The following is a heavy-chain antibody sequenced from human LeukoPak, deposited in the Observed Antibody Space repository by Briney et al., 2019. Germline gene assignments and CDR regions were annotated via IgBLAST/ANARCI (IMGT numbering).Heavy chain of an antibody. CDR3: ARAYSSSWYYYYYYMDV. CDR2: MNPNSGST. Sequence: ASVKVSCKASGYTFTSYDINWVRQATGQGLEWMGWMNPNSGSTGYAQKFQGRVTMTRNTSISTAYMELSSLRSEDTAVYYCARAYSSSWYYYYYYMDVWGKGTTVTVSS. J-gene: IGHJ6*03. CDR1: GYTFTSYD. V-gene: IGHV1-8*01. D-gene: IGHD6-13*01.